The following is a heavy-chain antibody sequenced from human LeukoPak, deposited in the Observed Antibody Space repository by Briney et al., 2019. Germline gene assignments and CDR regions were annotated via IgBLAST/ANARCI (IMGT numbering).Heavy chain of an antibody. J-gene: IGHJ4*02. D-gene: IGHD6-13*01. CDR3: AREGIAAAGPFDH. CDR1: GGSISSYY. CDR2: IYYSGST. V-gene: IGHV4-59*12. Sequence: SETLSLTCTVSGGSISSYYWSWIRQPPGKGLEWIGYIYYSGSTNYNPSLKSRVTISVDTSKNQFSLKLSSVTAADTAVYYCAREGIAAAGPFDHWGQGTLVTASS.